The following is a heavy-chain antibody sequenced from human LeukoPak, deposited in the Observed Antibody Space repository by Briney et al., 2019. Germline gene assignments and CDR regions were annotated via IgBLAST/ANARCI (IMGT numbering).Heavy chain of an antibody. V-gene: IGHV4-30-2*01. J-gene: IGHJ4*02. D-gene: IGHD1-26*01. CDR3: ARDTDKVGAPGHDY. Sequence: SETLSVTCTVSGGSISSGGYYWSWIRQPPGKGLEWIGYIYHSGSTYYNPSLKSRVTISVDRSKNQFSLKLSSVTAADTAVYYCARDTDKVGAPGHDYWGQGTLVTVSS. CDR1: GGSISSGGYY. CDR2: IYHSGST.